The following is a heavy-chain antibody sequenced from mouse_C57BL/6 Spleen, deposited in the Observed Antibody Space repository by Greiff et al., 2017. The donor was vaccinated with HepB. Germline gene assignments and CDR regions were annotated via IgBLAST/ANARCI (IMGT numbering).Heavy chain of an antibody. CDR1: GFTFSDYG. Sequence: EVKLVESGGGLVKPGGSLKLSCAASGFTFSDYGMHWVRQAPEKGLEWVAYISSGSSTIYYADTVKGRFTISRDNAKNTLFLQMTSLRSEDTAMYYCAKAFYYGSSHPFFDYWGQGTTLTVSS. D-gene: IGHD1-1*01. CDR2: ISSGSSTI. V-gene: IGHV5-17*01. CDR3: AKAFYYGSSHPFFDY. J-gene: IGHJ2*01.